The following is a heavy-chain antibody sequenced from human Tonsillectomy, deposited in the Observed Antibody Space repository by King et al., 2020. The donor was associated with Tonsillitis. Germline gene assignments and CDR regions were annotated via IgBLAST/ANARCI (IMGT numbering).Heavy chain of an antibody. D-gene: IGHD2-21*02. CDR2: ISWNSGSI. J-gene: IGHJ3*02. CDR1: GFTFDDYA. V-gene: IGHV3-9*01. Sequence: VQLVESGGGLVQPGRSLRLSCAASGFTFDDYAMHWVRQAPGKGLEWVSGISWNSGSIGYADSVKGRFTISRDNAKNSLYLQMNSLRAEDTALYYCAKWIRMTAMGDLDAFDIWGLGTMVTVSS. CDR3: AKWIRMTAMGDLDAFDI.